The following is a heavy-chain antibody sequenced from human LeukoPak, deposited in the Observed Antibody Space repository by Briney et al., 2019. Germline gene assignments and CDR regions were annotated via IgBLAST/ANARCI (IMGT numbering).Heavy chain of an antibody. CDR2: ISDDSYRT. V-gene: IGHV3-11*01. CDR1: GFNFGGYY. D-gene: IGHD4-17*01. J-gene: IGHJ4*02. CDR3: ARARGLGIGAHFDY. Sequence: GGSLRLFYIASGFNFGGYYMGWIRQAPGKGLEWVSYISDDSYRTPYGDSVKGRFTISRDNAKNSLYLQMDNLRVEDTAVYYCARARGLGIGAHFDYWGQGTLVTVSS.